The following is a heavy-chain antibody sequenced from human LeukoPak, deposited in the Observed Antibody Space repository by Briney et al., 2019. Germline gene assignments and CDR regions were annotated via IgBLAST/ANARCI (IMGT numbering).Heavy chain of an antibody. CDR3: ARARGAGPGAHFDY. CDR1: GFTFSGDC. CDR2: ISSVGSSI. J-gene: IGHJ4*02. V-gene: IGHV3-11*01. D-gene: IGHD3-10*01. Sequence: GGSLRLSCAASGFTFSGDCMSWIRQAPGKGLEWVSYISSVGSSIVYADSVKGRFTISGDNAKNSLFLQMNSLRAEDTAVYYCARARGAGPGAHFDYWGQGTPVTVSS.